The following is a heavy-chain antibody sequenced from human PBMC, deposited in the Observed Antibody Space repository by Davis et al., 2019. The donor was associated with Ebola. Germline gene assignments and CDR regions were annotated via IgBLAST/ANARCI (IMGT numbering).Heavy chain of an antibody. CDR3: AKDHGSSGWPTFDL. Sequence: GESLKISCAASGFIFNNNNMNWVRQAPGKGLEWVASVNNNDNPYYADSVKGRFTVSKDNSNNILILQMNSLRVEDTATYYCAKDHGSSGWPTFDLWGQGTLVTVSS. CDR2: VNNNDNP. J-gene: IGHJ4*02. D-gene: IGHD6-19*01. V-gene: IGHV3-53*01. CDR1: GFIFNNNN.